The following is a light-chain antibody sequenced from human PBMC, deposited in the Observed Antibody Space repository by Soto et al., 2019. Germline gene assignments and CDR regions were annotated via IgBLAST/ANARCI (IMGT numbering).Light chain of an antibody. Sequence: QSVVTQEPSLTVSPGGTVTLTCGSSTGAVATGHYAYWFHQKPGQAPRPLIYDTYNRFSWTPARFSGSLLGGKAALTLSGAQPEDEADYYCLLYSGGYVFGPGTKLT. J-gene: IGLJ1*01. CDR3: LLYSGGYV. V-gene: IGLV7-46*01. CDR1: TGAVATGHY. CDR2: DTY.